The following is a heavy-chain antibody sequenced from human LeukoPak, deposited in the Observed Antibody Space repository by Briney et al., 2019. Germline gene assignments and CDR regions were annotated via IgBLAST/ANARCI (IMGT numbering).Heavy chain of an antibody. CDR2: IYYSGST. D-gene: IGHD3-10*01. Sequence: SETLSLTCTVSGGSMSSYYGTWIRQPPGKGLEWIGYIYYSGSTNYNPSLKSRVTISVDTSKNQFSLKLRSVTAADTAVYYCARATEFGDYYFDYWGQGTLVTVSS. CDR3: ARATEFGDYYFDY. J-gene: IGHJ4*02. V-gene: IGHV4-59*01. CDR1: GGSMSSYY.